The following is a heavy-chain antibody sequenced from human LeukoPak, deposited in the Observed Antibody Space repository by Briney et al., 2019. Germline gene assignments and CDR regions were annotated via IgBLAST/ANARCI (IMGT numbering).Heavy chain of an antibody. CDR3: AREMTIITYSFDS. D-gene: IGHD5-24*01. J-gene: IGHJ4*02. CDR1: GFIFSSYA. V-gene: IGHV3-23*01. CDR2: ISGSGGST. Sequence: AGGSLRLSCAASGFIFSSYAMSWVRQAPGKGPEWVSAISGSGGSTYYADSVKGRFTISRDNSKNTLYLQMNSLRAEDTAVYYCAREMTIITYSFDSWGQGTLVTVSS.